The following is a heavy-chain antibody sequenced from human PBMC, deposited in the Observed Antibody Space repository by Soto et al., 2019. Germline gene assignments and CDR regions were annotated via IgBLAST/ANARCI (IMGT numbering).Heavy chain of an antibody. V-gene: IGHV3-48*02. Sequence: EVQLVESGGGLVQPGGSLRLSCAASGFTFSSYSMNWVRQAPGKGLEWVSYISSSSSTIYYADSVKGRFTISRDNAKNSLYLQMNSLRDEDTAVHYCASGSSWYVTRGPYGMDVWGQGTTVTVSS. CDR2: ISSSSSTI. J-gene: IGHJ6*02. CDR1: GFTFSSYS. D-gene: IGHD6-13*01. CDR3: ASGSSWYVTRGPYGMDV.